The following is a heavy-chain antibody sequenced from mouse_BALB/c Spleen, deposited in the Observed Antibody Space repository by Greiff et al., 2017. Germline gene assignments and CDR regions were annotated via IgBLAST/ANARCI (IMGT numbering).Heavy chain of an antibody. CDR1: GFTFSSYT. V-gene: IGHV5-12-2*01. D-gene: IGHD2-1*01. J-gene: IGHJ1*01. CDR2: ISNGGGST. CDR3: ARHNYYGNYSLWYFDV. Sequence: EVQGVESGGGLVQPGGSLKLSCAASGFTFSSYTMSWVRQTPEKRLEWVAYISNGGGSTYYPDTVKGRFTISRDNAKNTLYLQMSSLKSEDTAMYYCARHNYYGNYSLWYFDVWGAGTTVTVSS.